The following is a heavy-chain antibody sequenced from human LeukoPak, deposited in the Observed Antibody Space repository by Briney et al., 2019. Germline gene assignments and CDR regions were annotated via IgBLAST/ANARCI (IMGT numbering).Heavy chain of an antibody. Sequence: KSGESLKISCKGSGYSFPIYWIAWVRQMPGKGLEWMGIIYPGDSNIRYSPSFQGQVTISADKSVTTAYLQWSSLKASDTAMYFSARLNGGANLLGDSLDIWGQGTMVTVSS. D-gene: IGHD4/OR15-4a*01. CDR1: GYSFPIYW. J-gene: IGHJ3*02. CDR3: ARLNGGANLLGDSLDI. CDR2: IYPGDSNI. V-gene: IGHV5-51*01.